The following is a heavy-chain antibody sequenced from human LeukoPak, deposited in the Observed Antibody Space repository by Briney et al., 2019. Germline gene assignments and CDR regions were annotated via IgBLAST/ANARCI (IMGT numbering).Heavy chain of an antibody. CDR1: GFTFSSYS. CDR2: ISSSSSYI. CDR3: ARGRIAARPNCDY. Sequence: PGGSLRLSCAASGFTFSSYSMNWVRQAPGKGLEWVSSISSSSSYIYYADSVKGRFTISRDNAKNSLYLQMNSLRAEDTAVYYCARGRIAARPNCDYWGQGTLVTVSS. V-gene: IGHV3-21*01. J-gene: IGHJ4*02. D-gene: IGHD6-6*01.